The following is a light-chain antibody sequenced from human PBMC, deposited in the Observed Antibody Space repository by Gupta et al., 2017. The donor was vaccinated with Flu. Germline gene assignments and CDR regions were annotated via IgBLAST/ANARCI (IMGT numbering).Light chain of an antibody. CDR3: AAWDDSLRGFYV. Sequence: SVLTQPPSASGTPGQRVTILCSGSSSNIGTNSVYWYQQFPGTAPKLVIYSDNRRPSGVPERFSASKSDTSASLAISGLRSEDEADYYCAAWDDSLRGFYVFGTGTTVTV. J-gene: IGLJ1*01. CDR2: SDN. V-gene: IGLV1-47*01. CDR1: SSNIGTNS.